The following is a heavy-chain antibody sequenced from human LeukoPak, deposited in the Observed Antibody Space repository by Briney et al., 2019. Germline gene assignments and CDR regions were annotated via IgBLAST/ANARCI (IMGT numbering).Heavy chain of an antibody. Sequence: SLRLSCAASGFTFSDYYMSWIRQAPGKGLEWVGFIRSKAYGGTTEYAASVKGRFTISRDDSKSIAYLQMNSLKTEDTAVYYCTRTETYYYDSSLYYFDYWGQGTLVTVSS. CDR1: GFTFSDYY. CDR2: IRSKAYGGTT. CDR3: TRTETYYYDSSLYYFDY. D-gene: IGHD3-22*01. V-gene: IGHV3-49*03. J-gene: IGHJ4*02.